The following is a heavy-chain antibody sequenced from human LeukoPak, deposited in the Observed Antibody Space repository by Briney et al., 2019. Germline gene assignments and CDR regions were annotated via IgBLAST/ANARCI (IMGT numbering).Heavy chain of an antibody. CDR2: ISYDGSNK. D-gene: IGHD5-18*01. J-gene: IGHJ4*02. CDR1: GFTFSSYG. Sequence: GGSLRLSCAASGFTFSSYGMHWVRQAPGKGLEWVAVISYDGSNKYYADSVKGRFTISRDNSKNTLYLQMNSLRAEDTAVYYCAKDSGYSYGHYFDYWGQGTLVTVSS. V-gene: IGHV3-30*18. CDR3: AKDSGYSYGHYFDY.